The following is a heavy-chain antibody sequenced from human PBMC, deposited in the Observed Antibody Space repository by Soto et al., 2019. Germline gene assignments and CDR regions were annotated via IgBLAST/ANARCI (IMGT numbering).Heavy chain of an antibody. CDR3: APTNSKPDPSAYSDYFDY. V-gene: IGHV2-70*01. CDR1: GFSLSTSGMC. D-gene: IGHD3-22*01. CDR2: IDWDDDK. Sequence: ESGPTLVNPTQTLTLTCTFSGFSLSTSGMCVSWIRQPPGKALEWLALIDWDDDKYYSTSLKTRLTISKDTSKNQVVLTMTNMDPVDTATYYSAPTNSKPDPSAYSDYFDYCRQRTLVTVSS. J-gene: IGHJ4*02.